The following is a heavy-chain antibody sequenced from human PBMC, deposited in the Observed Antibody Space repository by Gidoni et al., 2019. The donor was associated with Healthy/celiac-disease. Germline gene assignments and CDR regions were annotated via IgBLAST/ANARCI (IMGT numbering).Heavy chain of an antibody. CDR3: AKDSDYYDSSGYYSLDY. CDR2: IRWDGGST. CDR1: GSPFDDSP. V-gene: IGHV3-43*01. J-gene: IGHJ4*02. D-gene: IGHD3-22*01. Sequence: DVQLVESVGVVVQPGGSLRLSCAPSGSPFDDSPMHWVRQAPGKGLEWVSLIRWDGGSTYYADSVKGRFTISRDNSKNSLYLQMNSLRTEDTALYYCAKDSDYYDSSGYYSLDYWGQGTLVTVSS.